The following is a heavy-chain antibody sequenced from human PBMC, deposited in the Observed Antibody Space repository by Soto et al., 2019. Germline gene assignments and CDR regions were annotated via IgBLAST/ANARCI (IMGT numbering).Heavy chain of an antibody. CDR1: GYSFTSYW. CDR2: IYPGDSDT. J-gene: IGHJ4*02. CDR3: ARIPVGRVTTGDSQYYFDY. D-gene: IGHD4-17*01. Sequence: GESLKISCKGSGYSFTSYWIGWVRQMPGKGLEWMGIIYPGDSDTRYSPSFQGQVTISADKSISTAYLQWSSLKASDTAMYYCARIPVGRVTTGDSQYYFDYWGQGTLVTVSS. V-gene: IGHV5-51*01.